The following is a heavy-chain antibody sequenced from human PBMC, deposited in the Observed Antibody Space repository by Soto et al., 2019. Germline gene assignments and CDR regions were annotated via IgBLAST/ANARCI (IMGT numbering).Heavy chain of an antibody. D-gene: IGHD3-3*01. CDR2: IYHSGST. J-gene: IGHJ4*02. CDR3: ARATYDFWSGLDY. V-gene: IGHV4-4*02. CDR1: GGSISSSNW. Sequence: SETLSLTCAVSGGSISSSNWWSWVRQPPGKGLEWFGEIYHSGSTNYNPSLKSRVTISVDKSKNQFSLKLSSVTAADTAVYYCARATYDFWSGLDYWGQGTLVTVSS.